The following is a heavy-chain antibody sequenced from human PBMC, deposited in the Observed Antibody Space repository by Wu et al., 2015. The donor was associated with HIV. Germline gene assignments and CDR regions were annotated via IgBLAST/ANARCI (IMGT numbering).Heavy chain of an antibody. D-gene: IGHD3-10*01. V-gene: IGHV1-18*01. J-gene: IGHJ6*02. CDR3: ARGQPGYYGSASYSSAYYYRYGR. Sequence: QVQLVQSGAEVKKPGASVKVSCKASGYTFINYGISWVRQAPGQGLEWMGWISAYNGNTNYAQQLQGRVTMTTDTSTSTAYMELRSLRSDDTAVYYCARGQPGYYGSASYSSAYYYRYGRLGQGTTVTVSS. CDR2: ISAYNGNT. CDR1: GYTFINYG.